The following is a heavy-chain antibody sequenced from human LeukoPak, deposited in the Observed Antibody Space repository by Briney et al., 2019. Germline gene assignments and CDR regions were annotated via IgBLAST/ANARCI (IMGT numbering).Heavy chain of an antibody. V-gene: IGHV5-51*01. CDR1: GYSFTNYW. CDR2: IYPGDSET. J-gene: IGHJ4*02. D-gene: IGHD6-13*01. Sequence: GESLKISCKGSGYSFTNYWIGWVRQMPGKGLEYMGIIYPGDSETKYSPSFQGQVTISADKSISTAYLQWSSLKASDTAMYYCARFSAGTGDYWGQGTLVTVSS. CDR3: ARFSAGTGDY.